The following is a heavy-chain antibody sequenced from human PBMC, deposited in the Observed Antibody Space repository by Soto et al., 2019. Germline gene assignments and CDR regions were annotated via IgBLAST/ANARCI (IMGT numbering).Heavy chain of an antibody. CDR2: IIPIFGTA. J-gene: IGHJ6*02. D-gene: IGHD6-13*01. Sequence: ASVKVSCKASGGTFSSYAISWVRQAPGQGLEWMGGIIPIFGTANYAQKFQGRVTITADESTRTAYMELSSLRSEDTAVYYCARRYSSSWLDYYYGMDVWGQGTTVTVSS. CDR1: GGTFSSYA. CDR3: ARRYSSSWLDYYYGMDV. V-gene: IGHV1-69*13.